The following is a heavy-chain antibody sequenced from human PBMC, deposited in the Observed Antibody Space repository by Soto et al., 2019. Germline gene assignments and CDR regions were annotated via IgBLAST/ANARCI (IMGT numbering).Heavy chain of an antibody. Sequence: PSETLSLTCTVSGGSISSYYWSWIRQPAGKGLEWIGRIYTSGSTNYNPSLKSRVTMSVDTSKNQFSLKLSSVTAADTAVYYCARDRNTMVRGVIITRAFDIWGQGTMVNVSS. D-gene: IGHD3-10*01. V-gene: IGHV4-4*07. CDR3: ARDRNTMVRGVIITRAFDI. CDR2: IYTSGST. J-gene: IGHJ3*02. CDR1: GGSISSYY.